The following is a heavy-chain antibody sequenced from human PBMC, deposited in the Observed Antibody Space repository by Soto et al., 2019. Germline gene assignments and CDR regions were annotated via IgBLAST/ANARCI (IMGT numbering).Heavy chain of an antibody. CDR3: ARDASYSGSQTSGY. CDR1: GFTFSSYG. CDR2: IWYDGSNK. V-gene: IGHV3-33*01. J-gene: IGHJ4*02. D-gene: IGHD1-26*01. Sequence: GGSLRLSCAASGFTFSSYGMHWVRQAPGKGLEWVAVIWYDGSNKYYADSVKGRFTISRDNSKNTLYLQMNSLRVEDTAVYYCARDASYSGSQTSGYWGQGTLVTVS.